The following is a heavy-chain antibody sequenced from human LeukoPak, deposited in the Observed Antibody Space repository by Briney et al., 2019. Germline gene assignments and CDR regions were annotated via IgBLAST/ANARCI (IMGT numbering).Heavy chain of an antibody. CDR1: GFTFTSYA. D-gene: IGHD1/OR15-1a*01. CDR3: ARPHNNSLDNAFDI. J-gene: IGHJ3*02. V-gene: IGHV1-3*01. CDR2: INAGNGNT. Sequence: GGSLRLSCAASGFTFTSYAMHWMRQAPGQRLEWMGWINAGNGNTKYSQKFRGRVTITRDTSASTAYMELSSLRSEDTAVYYCARPHNNSLDNAFDIWGQGTWVTVSS.